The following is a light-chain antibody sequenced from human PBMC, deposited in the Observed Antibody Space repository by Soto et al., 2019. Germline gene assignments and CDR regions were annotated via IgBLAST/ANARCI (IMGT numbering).Light chain of an antibody. Sequence: EIVMTQSPGTLSVSPGERATLSCRASQSVSSNLAWYQQKPGQAPRPLIYGASTRATGIPARFSGSRSGTEFTLTISSLQSEDFALYYCQQYNNWPRTFGQGTKVEIK. CDR2: GAS. V-gene: IGKV3-15*01. CDR1: QSVSSN. CDR3: QQYNNWPRT. J-gene: IGKJ1*01.